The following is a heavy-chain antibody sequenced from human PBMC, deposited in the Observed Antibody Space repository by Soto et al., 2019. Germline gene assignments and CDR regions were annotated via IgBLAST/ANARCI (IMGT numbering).Heavy chain of an antibody. Sequence: QPGGSLRLSCAASGFTFSSYAMGWVRQAPGKGLEWVSAISGSGGSTYYADSVKGRFTISRDNSKNTLYLQMNSLRAEDTAVYYCAKKVWAAQYYFDYWGQGTLVTVSS. D-gene: IGHD1-26*01. CDR2: ISGSGGST. CDR3: AKKVWAAQYYFDY. V-gene: IGHV3-23*01. CDR1: GFTFSSYA. J-gene: IGHJ4*02.